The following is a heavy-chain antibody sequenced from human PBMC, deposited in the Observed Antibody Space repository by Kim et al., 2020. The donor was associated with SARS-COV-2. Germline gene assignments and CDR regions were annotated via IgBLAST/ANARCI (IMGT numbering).Heavy chain of an antibody. V-gene: IGHV3-15*01. J-gene: IGHJ4*02. D-gene: IGHD3-22*01. CDR2: IKSKTDGGTT. CDR3: TTGYYYDSSGLTDY. Sequence: GGSLRLSCAASGFTFSNAWMSWVRQAPGKGLEWVGRIKSKTDGGTTDYAAPVKGRFTISRDDSKNTLYLQMNSLKTEDTAVYYCTTGYYYDSSGLTDYWGQGTLVTVSS. CDR1: GFTFSNAW.